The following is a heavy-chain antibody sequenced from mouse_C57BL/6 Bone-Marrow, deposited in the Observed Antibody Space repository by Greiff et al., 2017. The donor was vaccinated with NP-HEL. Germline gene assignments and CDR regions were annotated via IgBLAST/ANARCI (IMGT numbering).Heavy chain of an antibody. CDR3: ARSNYGFAY. V-gene: IGHV1-4*01. CDR1: GYTFTSYT. CDR2: INPSSGYT. D-gene: IGHD1-1*01. Sequence: VQLQESGAELARPGASVKMSCKASGYTFTSYTMHWVKQRPGQGLEWIGYINPSSGYTKYNQKFKDKATLTADKSSSTAYMQLSSLTSEDSAVYYCARSNYGFAYWGQGTLVTVSA. J-gene: IGHJ3*01.